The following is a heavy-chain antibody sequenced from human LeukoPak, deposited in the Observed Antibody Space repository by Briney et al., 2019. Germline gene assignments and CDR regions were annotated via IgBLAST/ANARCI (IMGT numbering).Heavy chain of an antibody. D-gene: IGHD6-19*01. CDR3: ARDRGAVTDVFDY. Sequence: PGGSLRLSCAASGFTFDDYGMSRVRQAPGKGLEWVSGINWNGGSTGYADSVKGRFTISRDNAKNSLYLQMNSLRAEDTAVYYCARDRGAVTDVFDYWGQGTLVTVSS. CDR1: GFTFDDYG. CDR2: INWNGGST. V-gene: IGHV3-20*04. J-gene: IGHJ4*02.